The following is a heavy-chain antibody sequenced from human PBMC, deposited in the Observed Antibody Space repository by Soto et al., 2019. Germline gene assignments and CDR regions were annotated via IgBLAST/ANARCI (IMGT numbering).Heavy chain of an antibody. Sequence: PSETLSLTCAVYGGSFSGYYWSWIRQPPGKGLEWIGEINHSGSTNYNPSLKSRVTISVDTSKNQFSLKLSSVTAADTAVYYCARGVNGVSDYWGQGTLVTVSS. CDR2: INHSGST. CDR1: GGSFSGYY. V-gene: IGHV4-34*01. J-gene: IGHJ4*02. CDR3: ARGVNGVSDY. D-gene: IGHD2-8*01.